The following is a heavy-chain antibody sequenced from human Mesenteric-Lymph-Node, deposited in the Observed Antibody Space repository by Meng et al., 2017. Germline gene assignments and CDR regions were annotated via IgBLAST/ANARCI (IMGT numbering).Heavy chain of an antibody. CDR2: ISTRSSDK. CDR3: ARDRVQDTVPPYPIDY. V-gene: IGHV3-21*01. J-gene: IGHJ4*02. D-gene: IGHD2-21*01. CDR1: GFTFSSYT. Sequence: EVQLVESGGGLVKPGGSLRLSCAASGFTFSSYTMNWVRQAPGKGLEWVSSISTRSSDKYYADSVKGRFTISRDNAKNSLYLQMNSLRAEDTAVYYCARDRVQDTVPPYPIDYWGQGTLVTVSS.